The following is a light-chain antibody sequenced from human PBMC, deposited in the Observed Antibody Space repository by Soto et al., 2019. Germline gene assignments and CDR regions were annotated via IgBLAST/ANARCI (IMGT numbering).Light chain of an antibody. V-gene: IGKV3D-15*01. CDR1: QSVSSN. Sequence: EIVMTQSPATLSVSPGERATLSCRASQSVSSNLAWYQQKPGQAPRLLIYGASTRATGIPARFSGSGSGTEXXXXISXXQSEDFAVYYCQQYNNWPHTFGQGTKLEIK. CDR3: QQYNNWPHT. J-gene: IGKJ2*01. CDR2: GAS.